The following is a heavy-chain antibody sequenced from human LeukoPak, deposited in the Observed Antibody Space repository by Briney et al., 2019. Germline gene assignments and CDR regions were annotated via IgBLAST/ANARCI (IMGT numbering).Heavy chain of an antibody. J-gene: IGHJ6*03. V-gene: IGHV1-18*01. Sequence: ASVKVSCKASGYTFTSYGINWVRQAPGQGLEWMGWISAYNGNTNYAQKLQGRVTMTTDTSTSTAYMELRSLRSDDTAVYYCARSPGYSSGWYGYYYYYMDVWGKGTTVTVSS. D-gene: IGHD6-19*01. CDR1: GYTFTSYG. CDR3: ARSPGYSSGWYGYYYYYMDV. CDR2: ISAYNGNT.